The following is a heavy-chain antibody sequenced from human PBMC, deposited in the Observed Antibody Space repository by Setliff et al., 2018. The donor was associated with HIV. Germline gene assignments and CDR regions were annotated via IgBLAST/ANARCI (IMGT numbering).Heavy chain of an antibody. CDR3: ASNFRSGYWYFDL. Sequence: ASVKVSCKASGYTFTEFYVHWVRQAPGEGLEWIGWIYPNTGGTNYAQKFQGRVTMTRDTSIRTAYMELRMLTSEDMAVYYCASNFRSGYWYFDLWGRGTLVTVSS. V-gene: IGHV1-2*02. J-gene: IGHJ2*01. D-gene: IGHD2-15*01. CDR1: GYTFTEFY. CDR2: IYPNTGGT.